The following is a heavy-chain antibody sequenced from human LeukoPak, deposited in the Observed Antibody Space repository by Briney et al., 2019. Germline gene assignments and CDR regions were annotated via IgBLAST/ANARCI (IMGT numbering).Heavy chain of an antibody. CDR3: AKTRGGFGEIAMFDP. J-gene: IGHJ5*02. CDR2: ISGSGGST. D-gene: IGHD3-10*01. CDR1: GFTFSSYA. V-gene: IGHV3-23*01. Sequence: PGGSLRLSCAASGFTFSSYAMSWVRQAPGKGLEWVSAISGSGGSTYYADSVKGRFTISRDNSKNTLYLQMNSLRAEDTAVYYCAKTRGGFGEIAMFDPWGQGTLVTVSS.